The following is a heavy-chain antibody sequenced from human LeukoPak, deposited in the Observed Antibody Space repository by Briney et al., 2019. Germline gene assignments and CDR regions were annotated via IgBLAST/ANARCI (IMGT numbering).Heavy chain of an antibody. CDR3: AKDTWRLGY. V-gene: IGHV3-23*01. D-gene: IGHD3-16*01. CDR1: GFTFGTYA. J-gene: IGHJ4*02. Sequence: SGGSLRLSCAASGFTFGTYAMNWVRQAPGKRLEWVSGISGSGDGTYYADSVKGRFTISRDNSKNTLYLQMNSLRAEDTALYYCAKDTWRLGYWGQGTLVTVSS. CDR2: ISGSGDGT.